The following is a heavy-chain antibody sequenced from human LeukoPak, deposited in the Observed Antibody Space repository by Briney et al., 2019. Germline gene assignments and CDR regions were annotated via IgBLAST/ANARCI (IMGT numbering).Heavy chain of an antibody. J-gene: IGHJ4*02. D-gene: IGHD3-3*01. CDR2: ISSSDGNSK. CDR3: AKWSGNRPLYYFDY. Sequence: GESLKISCATSGFTFTCCGMHWVRQASGKGLEWVAAISSSDGNSKYYADSVKGRFTISRDNSKNTVYLQMNSLRADDTAVYYCAKWSGNRPLYYFDYWGQGTLVTVSS. CDR1: GFTFTCCG. V-gene: IGHV3-30*18.